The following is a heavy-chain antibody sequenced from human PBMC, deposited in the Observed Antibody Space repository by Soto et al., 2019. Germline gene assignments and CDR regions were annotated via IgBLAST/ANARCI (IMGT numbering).Heavy chain of an antibody. Sequence: SETLSLTCTVSGGSISSGDYYWSWIRQPPGKGLEWIGYIYYSGSTYYNPSLKSRVTISVDTSKNQFSLKLSSVTAADTAVYNCARFSGYDGIDYWGQGTLVTVSS. CDR1: GGSISSGDYY. CDR2: IYYSGST. CDR3: ARFSGYDGIDY. V-gene: IGHV4-30-4*01. J-gene: IGHJ4*02. D-gene: IGHD5-12*01.